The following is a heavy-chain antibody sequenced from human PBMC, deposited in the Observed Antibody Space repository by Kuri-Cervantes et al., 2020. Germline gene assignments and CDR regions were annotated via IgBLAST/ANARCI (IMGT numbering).Heavy chain of an antibody. D-gene: IGHD3-22*01. Sequence: SETLSLTCTVSGGSIGDDYWSWIRQPPGKGLEWIGYIYYSGSTNYNPSLESRITISVDTSKNQFSLKLSSVTAADTAVYYCARATYYDRSGYYYFDYWGQGTLVTVSS. V-gene: IGHV4-59*01. CDR1: GGSIGDDY. CDR2: IYYSGST. CDR3: ARATYYDRSGYYYFDY. J-gene: IGHJ4*02.